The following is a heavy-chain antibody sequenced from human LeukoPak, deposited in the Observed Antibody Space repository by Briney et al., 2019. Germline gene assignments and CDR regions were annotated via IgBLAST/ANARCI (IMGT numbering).Heavy chain of an antibody. Sequence: SETLSLTCAVYGGSFSGYYWSWIRQPPGKGLEWIGEINHSGSTNYNPSLKSRVTISVDTSKNQFSLKLSSVTAADTAVYYCARGYVYYDFWSGYYRGEYYFDYWGQGTLVTVSS. CDR3: ARGYVYYDFWSGYYRGEYYFDY. CDR1: GGSFSGYY. CDR2: INHSGST. D-gene: IGHD3-3*01. J-gene: IGHJ4*02. V-gene: IGHV4-34*01.